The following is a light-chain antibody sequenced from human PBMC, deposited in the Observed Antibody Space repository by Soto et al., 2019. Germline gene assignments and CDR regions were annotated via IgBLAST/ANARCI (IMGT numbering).Light chain of an antibody. CDR2: EVS. J-gene: IGLJ1*01. CDR1: SSDVGGYNY. CDR3: SSSTSSSTIIV. Sequence: QSALTQPASVSGSPGQSITISCTGTSSDVGGYNYVSWYQQHPGKAPKLMIYEVSNRPSGVSNRFSGSKSGNTASLTISGLQAEDEADYYCSSSTSSSTIIVFGTGTKLTVL. V-gene: IGLV2-14*01.